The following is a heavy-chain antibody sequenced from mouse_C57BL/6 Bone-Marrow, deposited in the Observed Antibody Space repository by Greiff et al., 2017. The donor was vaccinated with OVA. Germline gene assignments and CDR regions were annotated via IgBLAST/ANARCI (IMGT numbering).Heavy chain of an antibody. J-gene: IGHJ4*01. V-gene: IGHV1-50*01. CDR2: IDPSDSST. CDR3: ARRGDYAYYYAIDY. Sequence: QVQLQQPGAELVKPGASVKLSCKASGYTFTSYWMQWVKQRPGKGLEWIGEIDPSDSSTNYNQKLKGKATLTVDTSSSTAYMQLSSLTSEDSAVYYCARRGDYAYYYAIDYWGQGTSVTVSS. D-gene: IGHD2-4*01. CDR1: GYTFTSYW.